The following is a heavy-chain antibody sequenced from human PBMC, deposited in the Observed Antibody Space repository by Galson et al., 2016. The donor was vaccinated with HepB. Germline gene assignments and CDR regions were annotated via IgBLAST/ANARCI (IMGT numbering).Heavy chain of an antibody. D-gene: IGHD7-27*01. Sequence: SLRLSCAASGFTFSSYGMHWVRQAPGKGLEWVAVISYDGSNKYYADSVKGRFTISRDNSKNTLYLQTDSPRADDTALYYCAKRRENWGHFDYWDQGTLVTVSS. CDR1: GFTFSSYG. J-gene: IGHJ4*02. CDR2: ISYDGSNK. V-gene: IGHV3-30*18. CDR3: AKRRENWGHFDY.